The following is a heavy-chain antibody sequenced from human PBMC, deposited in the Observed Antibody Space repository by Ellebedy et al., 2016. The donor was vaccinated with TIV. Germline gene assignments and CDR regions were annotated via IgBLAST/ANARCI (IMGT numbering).Heavy chain of an antibody. CDR2: ISGSGGST. D-gene: IGHD2-21*01. CDR3: AKIGEKSPHYYYYYYVMDV. Sequence: GESLKISXAASGFTFSSYAMSWVRQAPGKGLEWVSAISGSGGSTYYADSVKGRFIISRDNSKNTLYLQMNSLRAEDTDVYYCAKIGEKSPHYYYYYYVMDVWGQGTTVTVSS. J-gene: IGHJ6*02. CDR1: GFTFSSYA. V-gene: IGHV3-23*01.